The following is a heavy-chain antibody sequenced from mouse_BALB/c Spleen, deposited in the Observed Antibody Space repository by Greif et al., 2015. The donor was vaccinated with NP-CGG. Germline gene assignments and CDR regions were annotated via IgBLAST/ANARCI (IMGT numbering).Heavy chain of an antibody. V-gene: IGHV2-2*02. CDR2: IWSGGST. CDR1: GFSLTSYG. Sequence: VKLMESGPGLVQPSQSLSITCTVSGFSLTSYGVHWVRQSPGKGLEWLGVIWSGGSTDYNAAFISRLSISKDNSKSQVFFKMNSLQANDTAIYYCARKGDYGYDGFAYWGQGTLVTVSA. J-gene: IGHJ3*01. D-gene: IGHD2-2*01. CDR3: ARKGDYGYDGFAY.